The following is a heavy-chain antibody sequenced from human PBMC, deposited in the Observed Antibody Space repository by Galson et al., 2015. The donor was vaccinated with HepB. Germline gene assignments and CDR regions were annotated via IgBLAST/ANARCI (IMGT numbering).Heavy chain of an antibody. V-gene: IGHV4-31*03. J-gene: IGHJ4*02. CDR3: AKGGGSGSPELTD. CDR2: IYYTGST. D-gene: IGHD3-10*01. Sequence: TLSLTCTVFGGSISSGSNYWSWIRQHPGKGLEWIGYIYYTGSTYYSPSLESRASISLDTSKNLFSLKLNSVTAADTAVYYCAKGGGSGSPELTDWGQGTLVTVSS. CDR1: GGSISSGSNY.